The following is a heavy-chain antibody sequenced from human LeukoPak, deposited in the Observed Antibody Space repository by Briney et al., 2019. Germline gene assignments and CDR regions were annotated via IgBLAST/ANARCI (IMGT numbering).Heavy chain of an antibody. CDR1: GFTFSSYT. CDR3: APGGPGYYFDY. Sequence: GGSLRLSCAASGFTFSSYTMSWVRQAPGKGLEWVSAISGSGGRTYYADSVKGRFTVSRDNSKNTLYLQMNSLRAEDTAVYYCAPGGPGYYFDYWGQGTLVTVSS. D-gene: IGHD3-10*01. V-gene: IGHV3-23*01. J-gene: IGHJ4*02. CDR2: ISGSGGRT.